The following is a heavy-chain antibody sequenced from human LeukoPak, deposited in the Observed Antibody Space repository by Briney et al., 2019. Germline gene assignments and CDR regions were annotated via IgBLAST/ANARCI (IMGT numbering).Heavy chain of an antibody. Sequence: GGSLRLSCIASGFTFDDYAMHWVRQAPGKGLEWVSGISWNSGSIGYADSVKGRFTISRDNAKNSLYLQMNSLRAEDTALYYCAKDKAAAGPWGQGTLVTVSS. J-gene: IGHJ5*02. CDR2: ISWNSGSI. D-gene: IGHD6-13*01. CDR3: AKDKAAAGP. CDR1: GFTFDDYA. V-gene: IGHV3-9*01.